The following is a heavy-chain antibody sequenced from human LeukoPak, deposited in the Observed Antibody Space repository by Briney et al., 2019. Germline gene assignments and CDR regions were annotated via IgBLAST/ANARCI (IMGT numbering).Heavy chain of an antibody. CDR3: RVTTVTSLALVFDY. Sequence: GGSLRLSCAASGFTFSNFGMHWVRQTPGKGLEWVTFIRYDGSNKYYADSVKGRFTISRDNSKNTLYLQMNSLRAEDTAVYYCRVTTVTSLALVFDYWGQGTLVTVSS. CDR2: IRYDGSNK. CDR1: GFTFSNFG. D-gene: IGHD4-11*01. V-gene: IGHV3-30*02. J-gene: IGHJ4*02.